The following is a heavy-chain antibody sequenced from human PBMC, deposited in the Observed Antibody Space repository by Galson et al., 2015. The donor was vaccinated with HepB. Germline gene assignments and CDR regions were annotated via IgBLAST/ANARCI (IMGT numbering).Heavy chain of an antibody. Sequence: SVKVSCKASGYTFSTYAMHWVRQAPGQRLEWMGWINGGNGNTKYSQKFQGRVTITRDTSASTVYMEVSSLRSEDTAVYYCAREWVGTRLYYYGMDVWGQGTTVTVSS. J-gene: IGHJ6*02. CDR1: GYTFSTYA. D-gene: IGHD3-10*01. V-gene: IGHV1-3*01. CDR3: AREWVGTRLYYYGMDV. CDR2: INGGNGNT.